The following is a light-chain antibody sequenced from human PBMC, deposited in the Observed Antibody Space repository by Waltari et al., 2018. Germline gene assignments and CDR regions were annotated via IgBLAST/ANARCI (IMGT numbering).Light chain of an antibody. V-gene: IGKV2-40*01. CDR3: MQHKALPRT. Sequence: DIVMTQTPLSLPVTPGEPASISCRSSHGLLHTDGYTYLDWYLQKPGQSPQLLIYGGSNRASGVPDRFSGSGSGTDFTLKISKVEAEDVGVYYCMQHKALPRTFGQGTKVEIK. CDR2: GGS. CDR1: HGLLHTDGYTY. J-gene: IGKJ1*01.